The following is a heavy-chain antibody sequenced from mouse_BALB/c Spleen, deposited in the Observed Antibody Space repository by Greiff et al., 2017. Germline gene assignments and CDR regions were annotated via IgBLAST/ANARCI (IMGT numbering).Heavy chain of an antibody. CDR2: ISSGGGST. CDR1: GFAFSSYD. J-gene: IGHJ3*01. Sequence: EVQLVESGGGLVKPGGSLKLSCAASGFAFSSYDMSWVRQTPEKRLEWVAYISSGGGSTYYPDTVKGRFTISRDNAKNTLYLQMSSLKSEDTAMYYCARGDMGYAAYWGQGTLVTVSA. D-gene: IGHD2-14*01. CDR3: ARGDMGYAAY. V-gene: IGHV5-12-1*01.